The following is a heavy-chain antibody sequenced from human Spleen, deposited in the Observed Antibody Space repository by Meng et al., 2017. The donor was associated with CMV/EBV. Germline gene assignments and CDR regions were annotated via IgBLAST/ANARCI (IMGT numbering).Heavy chain of an antibody. CDR1: GFTFSDYY. D-gene: IGHD6-13*01. V-gene: IGHV3-11*01. CDR2: ISSSGSTI. J-gene: IGHJ3*02. Sequence: GGSLRLSCAASGFTFSDYYMSWIRQAPGKGLEWVSYISSSGSTIYYADSVKGRFTISRDNAKNSLYLQMNSLRAEDTAVYYCAREGFEQQLVIGATRADAFDIWGQGTMVTVSS. CDR3: AREGFEQQLVIGATRADAFDI.